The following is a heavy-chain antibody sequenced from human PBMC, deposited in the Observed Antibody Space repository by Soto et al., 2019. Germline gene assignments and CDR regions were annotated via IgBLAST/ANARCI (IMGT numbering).Heavy chain of an antibody. CDR3: AKNSAATIRVGYDY. J-gene: IGHJ4*02. D-gene: IGHD5-12*01. Sequence: EVQLLESGGGLAQPGGSLRLSCAASGFTFSSYPMSWVRQAPGQGLEWVSGIVASGGITYYADSVKGRFTISRDNSKNTLYLHMISLRAEDTAVYYCAKNSAATIRVGYDYWGQGTLVTVSS. CDR2: IVASGGIT. V-gene: IGHV3-23*01. CDR1: GFTFSSYP.